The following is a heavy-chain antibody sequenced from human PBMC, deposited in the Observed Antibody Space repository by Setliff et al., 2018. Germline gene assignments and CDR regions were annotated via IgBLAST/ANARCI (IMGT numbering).Heavy chain of an antibody. CDR2: ISGYGSRT. Sequence: EALSLTCAASGGSFSDYYWTWVRQAPGKGLEWVSGISGYGSRTYYADSVKGRSTISRDNSQNTMYLQMNSLRAEDTAVYYCIRDTSGRDAFDIWGQGTMVTVSS. V-gene: IGHV3-23*01. CDR3: IRDTSGRDAFDI. J-gene: IGHJ3*02. CDR1: GGSFSDYY. D-gene: IGHD6-19*01.